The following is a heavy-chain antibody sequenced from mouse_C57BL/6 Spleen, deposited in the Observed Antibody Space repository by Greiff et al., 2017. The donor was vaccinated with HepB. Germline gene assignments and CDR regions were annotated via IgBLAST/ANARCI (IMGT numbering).Heavy chain of an antibody. CDR3: ARSRQFGSSYAMDY. J-gene: IGHJ4*01. CDR1: GYTFTSYW. CDR2: IDPSDSYT. Sequence: QVHVKQPGAELVKPGASVKLSCKASGYTFTSYWMQWVKQRPGQGLEWIGEIDPSDSYTNYNQKFKGKATLTVDTSSSTAYMQLSSLTSEDSAVYYCARSRQFGSSYAMDYWGQGTSVTVSS. V-gene: IGHV1-50*01. D-gene: IGHD1-1*01.